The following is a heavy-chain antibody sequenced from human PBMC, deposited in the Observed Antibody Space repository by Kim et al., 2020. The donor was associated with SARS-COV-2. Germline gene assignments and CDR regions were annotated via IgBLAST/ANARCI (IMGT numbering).Heavy chain of an antibody. V-gene: IGHV3-23*01. Sequence: GGSLRLSCAASGFTFSSYAMSWVRQAPGSGLEWVSTITGGGGSTFYADSVKGRFTISRDNSKNTLYLQMNTLRAEDTAIYYCAQGSRSSASFYYYGIDVGGQGTTVTVSS. J-gene: IGHJ6*02. CDR2: ITGGGGST. CDR3: AQGSRSSASFYYYGIDV. D-gene: IGHD2-2*01. CDR1: GFTFSSYA.